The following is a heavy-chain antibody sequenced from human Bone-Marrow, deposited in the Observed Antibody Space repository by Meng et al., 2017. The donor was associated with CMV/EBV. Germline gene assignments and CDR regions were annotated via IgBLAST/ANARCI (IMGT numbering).Heavy chain of an antibody. CDR3: ARGLPQSGYYYYY. CDR1: GFTFSSYS. V-gene: IGHV3-21*01. D-gene: IGHD3-22*01. Sequence: GGSLRLSCAASGFTFSSYSMNWVRQAPGKGLEWVSSISSSSSYIYYADSVKGRFTISRDNAKNSLYLQMNSLRAEDTAVYYCARGLPQSGYYYYYWGQGTRVTGSS. CDR2: ISSSSSYI. J-gene: IGHJ4*02.